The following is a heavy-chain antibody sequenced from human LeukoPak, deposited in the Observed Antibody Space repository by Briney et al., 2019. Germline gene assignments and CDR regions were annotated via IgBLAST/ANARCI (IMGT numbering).Heavy chain of an antibody. V-gene: IGHV5-51*01. CDR1: GYSFTSYW. Sequence: GESLKISCKGSGYSFTSYWIGWVRQMPGKGLEWMGIIYPGDSDTRYSPSFQGQVTISADKSISTAYLQWSSLKASDTAMYYCARRGSPPGLYYYMDVWGKGTTVTVSS. J-gene: IGHJ6*03. CDR3: ARRGSPPGLYYYMDV. CDR2: IYPGDSDT. D-gene: IGHD3-16*01.